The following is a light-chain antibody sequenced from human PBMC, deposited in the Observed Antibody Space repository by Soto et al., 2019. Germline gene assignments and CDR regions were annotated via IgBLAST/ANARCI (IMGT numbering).Light chain of an antibody. J-gene: IGLJ2*01. CDR1: SSDIGNYNY. CDR2: DVS. V-gene: IGLV2-14*03. CDR3: SSYTTNKALV. Sequence: QPVLTQPASVSGSPGQWITISCTGTSSDIGNYNYVSWYQQHPGKAPKLMIYDVSNRPSGVSNRFSGSKSGNTASLTISGLQAEDEADYYCSSYTTNKALVFGGGTQLTVL.